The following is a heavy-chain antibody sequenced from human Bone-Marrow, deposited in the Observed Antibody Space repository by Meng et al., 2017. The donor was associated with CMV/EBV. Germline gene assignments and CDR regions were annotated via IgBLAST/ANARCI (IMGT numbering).Heavy chain of an antibody. CDR3: AKDWAYDTTYYYDSSGQTNDY. CDR2: ISGSGGST. V-gene: IGHV3-23*01. CDR1: GFTFSSYA. Sequence: GASLKISCAASGFTFSSYAMSWVRQAPGKGREWVSAISGSGGSTYYADSVNGRFTISRDNSKNTLYLQRNSLRAEDTAVYYCAKDWAYDTTYYYDSSGQTNDYWGQGTLVTVSS. D-gene: IGHD3-22*01. J-gene: IGHJ4*02.